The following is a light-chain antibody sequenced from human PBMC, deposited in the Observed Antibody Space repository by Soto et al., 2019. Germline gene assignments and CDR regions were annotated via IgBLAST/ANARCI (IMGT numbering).Light chain of an antibody. CDR2: EVS. J-gene: IGLJ2*01. CDR1: SSDVGSYDH. V-gene: IGLV2-14*01. Sequence: QSALTQPASVSGSPGQSITISCSGTSSDVGSYDHVAWYQQFPGKTPKLTIYEVSNRPSGVSSRFSGSKSGNTASLTISGLQAEDEADYYCSSYTSSSTLVFGGGTKLTVL. CDR3: SSYTSSSTLV.